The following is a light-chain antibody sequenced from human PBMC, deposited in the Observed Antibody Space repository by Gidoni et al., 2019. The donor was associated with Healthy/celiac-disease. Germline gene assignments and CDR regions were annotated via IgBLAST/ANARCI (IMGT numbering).Light chain of an antibody. J-gene: IGKJ3*01. V-gene: IGKV1-5*01. CDR3: QQYNSYSLT. Sequence: DIHMTQSPSTLSASVGDSVTITCRDSQSISSWLAWYQQKPGKAPKLLSYDASSLESGVPSSVSGSGSGTEFTLTISSLQPDDFATYYCQQYNSYSLTFGPGTKVDIK. CDR1: QSISSW. CDR2: DAS.